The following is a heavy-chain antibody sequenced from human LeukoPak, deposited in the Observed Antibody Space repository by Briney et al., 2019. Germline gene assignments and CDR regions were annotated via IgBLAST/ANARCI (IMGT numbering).Heavy chain of an antibody. J-gene: IGHJ4*02. CDR3: ARARSNYWFEY. CDR2: INHSGST. Sequence: SETLSLTCAVYGGSFSGYYWSWLRQPPGKGLEWIGQINHSGSTNYNPSLKSRDTMSVDTSKNQFSLKLSSVTAADTAAYYCARARSNYWFEYWGQGTLVTVSS. V-gene: IGHV4-34*01. D-gene: IGHD4-11*01. CDR1: GGSFSGYY.